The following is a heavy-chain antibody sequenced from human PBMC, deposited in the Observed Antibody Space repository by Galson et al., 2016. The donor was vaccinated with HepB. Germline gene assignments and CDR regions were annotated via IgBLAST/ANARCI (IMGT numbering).Heavy chain of an antibody. J-gene: IGHJ4*02. V-gene: IGHV3-11*06. Sequence: SLRLSCAASGLTFSDYYMNWVRQAPGKGLEWISRISGNSVYIDYADSVRGRVAISRDNTKKSLYLQMNSLRAEDTAVYFCTRGRFNSATPFEYWGLGTLVTVSS. CDR3: TRGRFNSATPFEY. D-gene: IGHD1-20*01. CDR2: ISGNSVYI. CDR1: GLTFSDYY.